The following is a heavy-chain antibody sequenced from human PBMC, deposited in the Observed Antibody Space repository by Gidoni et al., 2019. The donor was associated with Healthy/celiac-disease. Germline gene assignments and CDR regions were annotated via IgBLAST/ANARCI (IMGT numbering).Heavy chain of an antibody. CDR3: ARGSVVVITGFDY. D-gene: IGHD3-22*01. V-gene: IGHV4-39*07. J-gene: IGHJ4*02. CDR2: IYYSGST. Sequence: QLQLQESGPGLVKPSETLSLTCTVSGGSISSSSYYWGWIRQPPGKGLEWMGSIYYSGSTYYNPSLKSRVTISVDTSKNQFSLKLSSVTAADTAVYYCARGSVVVITGFDYWGQGTLVTVSS. CDR1: GGSISSSSYY.